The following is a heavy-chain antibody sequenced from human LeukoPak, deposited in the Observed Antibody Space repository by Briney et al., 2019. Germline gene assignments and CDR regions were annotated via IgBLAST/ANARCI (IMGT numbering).Heavy chain of an antibody. CDR2: LYNSGTT. CDR1: GGSINTYY. V-gene: IGHV4-59*01. D-gene: IGHD1-1*01. Sequence: SETLSLTCTVSGGSINTYYWSWIRQPPGKGLEWIGDLYNSGTTNYNPSLKSRVSISGDTSKDQFSLKLISATAADTAVYYCARRGVKTTRFDYWGQGILVTVSS. CDR3: ARRGVKTTRFDY. J-gene: IGHJ4*02.